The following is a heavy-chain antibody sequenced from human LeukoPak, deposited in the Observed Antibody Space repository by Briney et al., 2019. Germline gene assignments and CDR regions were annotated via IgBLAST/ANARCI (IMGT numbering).Heavy chain of an antibody. CDR3: VKDNSNWYWYFDL. D-gene: IGHD1-1*01. J-gene: IGHJ2*01. V-gene: IGHV3-23*01. CDR2: ISGSGNST. Sequence: GESLRLSCAASGFTFNNYAMIWVSQAPGKGLEWVSVISGSGNSTYYADSVKGRFTISRDNSKNTLYLQMNSLRGEDTAVYHCVKDNSNWYWYFDLWGRGTLVTVSS. CDR1: GFTFNNYA.